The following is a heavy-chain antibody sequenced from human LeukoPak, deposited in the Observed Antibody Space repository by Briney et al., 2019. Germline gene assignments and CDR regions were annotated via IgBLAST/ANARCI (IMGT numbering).Heavy chain of an antibody. J-gene: IGHJ4*02. Sequence: GGSLRLSCAASGFTFSRYWMHWVRQAPGKGLVWVSRINSDGSSTSYADSVKGRFTISRDNAKNTLYLQMNSLTVEDTAVYYCARLLQGVAGTWGYWGQGTLVTVS. D-gene: IGHD6-19*01. V-gene: IGHV3-74*01. CDR1: GFTFSRYW. CDR3: ARLLQGVAGTWGY. CDR2: INSDGSST.